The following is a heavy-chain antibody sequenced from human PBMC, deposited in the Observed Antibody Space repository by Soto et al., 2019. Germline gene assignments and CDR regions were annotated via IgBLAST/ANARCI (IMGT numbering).Heavy chain of an antibody. Sequence: GSLRLSCAASGFTFSSYSMNWVRQAPGKGLEWVSYISSSSSTIYYADSVKGRFTISRDNAKNSLYLQMNSLRAEDTAVYYCAREALTYYYDSSGSEDWGQGTLVTVSS. J-gene: IGHJ4*02. D-gene: IGHD3-22*01. CDR1: GFTFSSYS. CDR2: ISSSSSTI. V-gene: IGHV3-48*01. CDR3: AREALTYYYDSSGSED.